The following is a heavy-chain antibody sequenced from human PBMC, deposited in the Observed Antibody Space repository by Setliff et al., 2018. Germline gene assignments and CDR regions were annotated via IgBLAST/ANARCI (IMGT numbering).Heavy chain of an antibody. V-gene: IGHV1-18*01. CDR3: ASDGQGNYNFWSGSYYYYGMDV. CDR1: GYTFTSYG. J-gene: IGHJ6*02. CDR2: ISAYNGNT. D-gene: IGHD3-3*01. Sequence: SVKVSCKASGYTFTSYGISWVRQAPEQGLEWMGWISAYNGNTNYAQKLQGRVTMTTDTSTSTAYMELRSLRSDDTAVYYCASDGQGNYNFWSGSYYYYGMDVWGQGTTVTVSS.